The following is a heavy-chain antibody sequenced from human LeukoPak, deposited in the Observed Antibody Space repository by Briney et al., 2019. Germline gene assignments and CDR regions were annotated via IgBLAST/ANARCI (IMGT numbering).Heavy chain of an antibody. CDR2: IYHSGST. J-gene: IGHJ4*02. Sequence: SETLSLTCTVSGYSISSGYYWGWIRQPPGKGLEWIGSIYHSGSTYYNPSLKSRVTISVDTSKNQFSLKLSSVTAADTAVYYCARKNPQYYFDYWGQGTLDTVSS. CDR3: ARKNPQYYFDY. V-gene: IGHV4-38-2*02. CDR1: GYSISSGYY.